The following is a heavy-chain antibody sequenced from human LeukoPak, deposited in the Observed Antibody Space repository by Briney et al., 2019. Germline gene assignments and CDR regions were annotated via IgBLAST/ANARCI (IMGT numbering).Heavy chain of an antibody. D-gene: IGHD3-16*02. Sequence: GASVKVSCKASGGTFSSYAISWVRQAPGQGLEWMGRIIPILGIANYAQKFQGRVTITADKSTSTAYMELSSLRSEDTAVYYCARGPGDMITLGGVIAQYFDHWGQGTLVTVSS. CDR3: ARGPGDMITLGGVIAQYFDH. CDR2: IIPILGIA. CDR1: GGTFSSYA. J-gene: IGHJ4*02. V-gene: IGHV1-69*04.